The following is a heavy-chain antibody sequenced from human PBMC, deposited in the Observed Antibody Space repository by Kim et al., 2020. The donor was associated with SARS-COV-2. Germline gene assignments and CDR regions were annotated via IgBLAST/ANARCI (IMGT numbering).Heavy chain of an antibody. CDR2: ISGSGGST. Sequence: GGSLRLSCAASGFTFSSYAMSWVRQAPGKGLEWVSAISGSGGSTYYADSVKGRFTISRDNSKNTLYLQMNSLRAEDTAVYYCAKQPSITIFGVVGHDAFDIWGQGTMVTVSS. CDR3: AKQPSITIFGVVGHDAFDI. J-gene: IGHJ3*02. D-gene: IGHD3-3*01. V-gene: IGHV3-23*01. CDR1: GFTFSSYA.